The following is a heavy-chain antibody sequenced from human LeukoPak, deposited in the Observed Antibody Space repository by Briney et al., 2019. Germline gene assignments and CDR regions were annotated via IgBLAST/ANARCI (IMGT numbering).Heavy chain of an antibody. J-gene: IGHJ4*02. V-gene: IGHV3-7*01. D-gene: IGHD3-22*01. CDR3: ARDLRDYYDSSGYYYVSDSGAVLDY. CDR2: IKQDGSEK. CDR1: GFTFSSYW. Sequence: GGSLRLSCAASGFTFSSYWMSWVRQAPGKGLEWVANIKQDGSEKYYVDSVKGRFTISRDNAKNSLYLQMNSLRAEDTAVYYCARDLRDYYDSSGYYYVSDSGAVLDYWGQGTLVTVSS.